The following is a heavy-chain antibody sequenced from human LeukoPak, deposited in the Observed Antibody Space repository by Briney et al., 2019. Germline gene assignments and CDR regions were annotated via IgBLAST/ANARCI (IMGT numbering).Heavy chain of an antibody. J-gene: IGHJ4*02. CDR1: GYTFTGYY. Sequence: ASVKVSCKASGYTFTGYYMHWVRQAPGQGLEWMGWINPNSGGTNYAQEFQGRVTMTRDTSISTAYMELSRLRSDDTAVYYCARDLDSSGTDYWGQGTLVTVSS. CDR3: ARDLDSSGTDY. D-gene: IGHD6-25*01. V-gene: IGHV1-2*02. CDR2: INPNSGGT.